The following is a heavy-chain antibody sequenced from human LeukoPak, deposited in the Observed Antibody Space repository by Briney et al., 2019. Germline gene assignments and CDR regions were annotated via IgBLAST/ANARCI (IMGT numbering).Heavy chain of an antibody. J-gene: IGHJ4*02. CDR2: INHSGST. Sequence: SETLSLTCAVYGGSFSGYYWSWIRQPPGKGLEWIGEINHSGSTNYNPSLKSRVTISVDTSKNQFSLKLSSVPAATTAVYYCASRSVSDSSTNDYWGQGTRVTFSS. D-gene: IGHD6-19*01. V-gene: IGHV4-34*01. CDR3: ASRSVSDSSTNDY. CDR1: GGSFSGYY.